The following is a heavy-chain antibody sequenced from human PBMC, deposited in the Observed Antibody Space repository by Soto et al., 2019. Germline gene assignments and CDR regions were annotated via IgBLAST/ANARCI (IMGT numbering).Heavy chain of an antibody. J-gene: IGHJ5*01. Sequence: KQSQTLSLTCAISGDSVSSNSAAWNWIRQSPSRGLEWLGRTYYRSKWYNDYAVSVKSRITINPDTSKNQFSLQLNSVTPEDTAVDYCARGLFGQGYWSGCSCNWFDPWGQGTLVTVSS. V-gene: IGHV6-1*01. D-gene: IGHD2-15*01. CDR1: GDSVSSNSAA. CDR3: ARGLFGQGYWSGCSCNWFDP. CDR2: TYYRSKWYN.